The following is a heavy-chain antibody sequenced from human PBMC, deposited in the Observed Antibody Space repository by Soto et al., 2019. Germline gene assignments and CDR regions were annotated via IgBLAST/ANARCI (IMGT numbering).Heavy chain of an antibody. J-gene: IGHJ4*02. Sequence: QLQLQQSGPGLVKPSETLSLTCTVSGGSIGSDHYYWGWIRQSPGKGLEWIASIYYSGDTYFNPSLRSRVSISVYTSKNQFSLNVNSMTAADTAIYFCASHRIVVVVSPSPSAVASWAQGTLVTVSS. V-gene: IGHV4-39*01. CDR1: GGSIGSDHYY. CDR3: ASHRIVVVVSPSPSAVAS. CDR2: IYYSGDT. D-gene: IGHD2-15*01.